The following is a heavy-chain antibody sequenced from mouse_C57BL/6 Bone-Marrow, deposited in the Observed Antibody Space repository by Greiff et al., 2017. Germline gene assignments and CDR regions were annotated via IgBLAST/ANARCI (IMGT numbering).Heavy chain of an antibody. D-gene: IGHD2-5*01. CDR1: GYTFTSYW. CDR2: IDPSDSET. Sequence: VQLQQPGAELVRPGSSVKLSCKASGYTFTSYWMHWVKQRPIQGLEWIGNIDPSDSETHYNQKFKDKATLTVDKSSSTAYMQLSSLTSEDSAVYYCARRYSKDYAMDYWGQGTSVTVSS. V-gene: IGHV1-52*01. CDR3: ARRYSKDYAMDY. J-gene: IGHJ4*01.